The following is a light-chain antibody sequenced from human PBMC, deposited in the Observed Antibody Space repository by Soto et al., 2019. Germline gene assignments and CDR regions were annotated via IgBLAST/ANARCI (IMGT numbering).Light chain of an antibody. Sequence: IVLPQSPGTLSLSPGESAPLSWRASQVVRDNYLAWYQQNPGRPPTFLIYGASKRVFGISDRFSGSGYGTEFTLTINRLEPEDSAVYYCQQYGWPLTFGGGTKVDIK. J-gene: IGKJ4*01. CDR3: QQYGWPLT. CDR1: QVVRDNY. V-gene: IGKV3-20*01. CDR2: GAS.